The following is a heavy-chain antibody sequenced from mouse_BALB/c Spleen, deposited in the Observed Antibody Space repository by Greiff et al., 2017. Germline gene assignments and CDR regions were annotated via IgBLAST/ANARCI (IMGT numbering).Heavy chain of an antibody. CDR3: ARGLITTVVYWYFDV. V-gene: IGHV5-6-5*01. D-gene: IGHD1-1*01. Sequence: EVQLVESGGGLVKPGGSLKLSCAASGFTFSSYAMSWVRQTPEKRLEWVASISSGGSTYYPDSVKGRFTISRDNARNILYLQMSSLRSEDTAMYYCARGLITTVVYWYFDVWGAGTTVTVSS. J-gene: IGHJ1*01. CDR2: ISSGGST. CDR1: GFTFSSYA.